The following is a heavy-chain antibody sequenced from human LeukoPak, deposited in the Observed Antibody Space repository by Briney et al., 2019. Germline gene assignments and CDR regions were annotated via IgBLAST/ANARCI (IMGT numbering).Heavy chain of an antibody. Sequence: PGGSLRLSCAASGFTFSNAWMSWVRQAPGKGLEWVGRIKSKTDGGTTDYAAPVKGRFTISRDDSKNTLYLQMNSLKTEDTAVYYCAKGGWYEWDIVVVPAAIPWDYYYYMDVWGKGTTVTVSS. V-gene: IGHV3-15*01. CDR3: AKGGWYEWDIVVVPAAIPWDYYYYMDV. CDR1: GFTFSNAW. CDR2: IKSKTDGGTT. D-gene: IGHD2-2*02. J-gene: IGHJ6*03.